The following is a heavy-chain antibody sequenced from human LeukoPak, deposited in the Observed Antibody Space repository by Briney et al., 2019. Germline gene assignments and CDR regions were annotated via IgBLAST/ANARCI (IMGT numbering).Heavy chain of an antibody. V-gene: IGHV3-11*01. CDR3: ARGAARDYYYYGMDV. D-gene: IGHD6-13*01. Sequence: GGSLRLSCAVSGFTFSDYYMSWIRQAPGKGLEWVSYISSSGTTIYYTDSVKGRFTISRDNANNSLYLQMNSLRAEDTAVYYCARGAARDYYYYGMDVWGQGTTVTVSS. J-gene: IGHJ6*02. CDR2: ISSSGTTI. CDR1: GFTFSDYY.